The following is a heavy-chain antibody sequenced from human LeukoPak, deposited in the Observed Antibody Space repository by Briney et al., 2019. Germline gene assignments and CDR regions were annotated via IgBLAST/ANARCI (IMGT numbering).Heavy chain of an antibody. V-gene: IGHV3-23*01. D-gene: IGHD2-8*01. CDR2: VSSSGGHT. CDR3: ANDTGYCTNGVCYPGYRLDL. Sequence: QPGRSLRLSCAASGFTFSTYAMTWVRQAPGKGLEWVSGVSSSGGHTYYADSVKGRFTISRDDSKNTLYLQMNSLRVEDTAVYYCANDTGYCTNGVCYPGYRLDLWGRGTLVTVSS. J-gene: IGHJ2*01. CDR1: GFTFSTYA.